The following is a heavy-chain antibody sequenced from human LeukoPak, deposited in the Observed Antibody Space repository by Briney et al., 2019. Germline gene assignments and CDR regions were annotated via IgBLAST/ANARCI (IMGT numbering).Heavy chain of an antibody. J-gene: IGHJ4*02. CDR1: GGSISGSSCY. CDR2: IYYSGST. D-gene: IGHD5-24*01. CDR3: ARHGRDGYNYGPVVYY. V-gene: IGHV4-39*01. Sequence: SETLSLTCTVSGGSISGSSCYWGWIRQPPGKGLEWIGTIYYSGSTNYNPSLKSRVTISVDSSKNQFSLKLSSVTAADTSVYYCARHGRDGYNYGPVVYYWGQGTLVTVSS.